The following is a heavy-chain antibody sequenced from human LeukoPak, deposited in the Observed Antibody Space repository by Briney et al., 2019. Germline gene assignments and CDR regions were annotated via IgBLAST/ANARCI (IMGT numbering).Heavy chain of an antibody. CDR2: ISSSSSYI. V-gene: IGHV3-21*01. CDR3: ARDRDWNSGFDY. Sequence: TGGSLRLSCAASGFTFSSYEMNWVRQAPGKGLEWVSSISSSSSYIYYADSVKGRFTISRDNAKNSLYLQMNSLRVEDTAVYYCARDRDWNSGFDYWGQGTLVTVSS. D-gene: IGHD1-7*01. CDR1: GFTFSSYE. J-gene: IGHJ4*02.